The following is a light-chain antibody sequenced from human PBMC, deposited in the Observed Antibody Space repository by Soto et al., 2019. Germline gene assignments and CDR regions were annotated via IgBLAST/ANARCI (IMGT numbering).Light chain of an antibody. CDR3: QHRYNWPRIS. Sequence: EIVLTKSLGTLSLSPGERASLSCRASQSVSSSYLAWYQQKPGQAPRLLIYGASSRATGIPDRFSGTGCGTDFTLTISSLEPEESGVYYCQHRYNWPRISFGQGTQLEIK. CDR1: QSVSSSY. V-gene: IGKV3D-20*02. J-gene: IGKJ5*01. CDR2: GAS.